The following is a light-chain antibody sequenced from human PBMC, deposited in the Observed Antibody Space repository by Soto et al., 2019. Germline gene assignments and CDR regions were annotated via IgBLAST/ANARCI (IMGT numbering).Light chain of an antibody. CDR3: QSYDSSLTRAV. Sequence: QSVLTQPPSVSGAPGQTVTISCTGSSSNIGAGYDVHWYQQLPGTAPKLLLYGATNRPSGIPDRFSGSKSGTSASLAITWLQAEDEAHYYCQSYDSSLTRAVFGGGTKLPVL. V-gene: IGLV1-40*01. J-gene: IGLJ2*01. CDR2: GAT. CDR1: SSNIGAGYD.